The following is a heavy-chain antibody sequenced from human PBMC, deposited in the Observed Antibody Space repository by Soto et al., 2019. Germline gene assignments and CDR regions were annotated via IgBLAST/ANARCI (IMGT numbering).Heavy chain of an antibody. Sequence: GGSLRLSCAGSGFTFSSYGMHWVRQAPGKGLEWVAVISYDGSNKYYADSVKGRFTISRDNSKNTLYLQMNSLRAEDTAVYYCAKDSYDILTGYRSPNWFDPWGQGTLVTVSS. CDR1: GFTFSSYG. CDR2: ISYDGSNK. J-gene: IGHJ5*02. V-gene: IGHV3-30*18. CDR3: AKDSYDILTGYRSPNWFDP. D-gene: IGHD3-9*01.